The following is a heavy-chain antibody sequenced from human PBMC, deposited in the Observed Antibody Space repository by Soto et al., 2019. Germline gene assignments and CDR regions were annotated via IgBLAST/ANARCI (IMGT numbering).Heavy chain of an antibody. Sequence: QVQLVQSGAEEKKPGASVKXXXXAXXXXXTSYXMHWVRQAPGQRLEWMGWINAGNGNTKYSQKFQGRVTITRDTSASTAYMELSSLRSEDTAVYYCARGGEPIDYWGQGTLVTVSS. D-gene: IGHD2-21*01. CDR2: INAGNGNT. J-gene: IGHJ4*02. V-gene: IGHV1-3*05. CDR3: ARGGEPIDY. CDR1: XXXXTSYX.